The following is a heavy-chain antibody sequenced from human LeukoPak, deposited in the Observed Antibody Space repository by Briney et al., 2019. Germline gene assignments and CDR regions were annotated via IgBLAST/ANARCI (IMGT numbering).Heavy chain of an antibody. CDR2: INPGGSSI. CDR3: ARSNQADDY. D-gene: IGHD1-14*01. V-gene: IGHV3-74*01. CDR1: GFTFSSYW. Sequence: GGSLRLSCAASGFTFSSYWMHWVRQVPGKGLVWVARINPGGSSITYADSVKGRFTISRDNAKNTPYLQMDCLRAEDTGVYYCARSNQADDYWGQGTLVTVSS. J-gene: IGHJ4*02.